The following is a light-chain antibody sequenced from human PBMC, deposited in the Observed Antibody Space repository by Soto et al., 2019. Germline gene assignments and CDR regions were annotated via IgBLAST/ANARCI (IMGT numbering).Light chain of an antibody. J-gene: IGLJ2*01. CDR2: EVI. CDR3: SSYGGSNNLV. CDR1: TSDVGGHNS. V-gene: IGLV2-8*01. Sequence: QSALTQPASVSGSPGQSITISCTGTTSDVGGHNSVSWFQQHPGKAPKLIIYEVIKRPSGVPDRFSGSKSGNTASLTVSGLQAEDEGDYYCSSYGGSNNLVFGGGTKLTVL.